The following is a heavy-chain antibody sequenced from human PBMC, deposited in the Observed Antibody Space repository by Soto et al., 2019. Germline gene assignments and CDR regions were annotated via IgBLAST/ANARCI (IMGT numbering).Heavy chain of an antibody. J-gene: IGHJ3*02. D-gene: IGHD3-22*01. V-gene: IGHV3-53*04. CDR3: ARGHYYDSSGVALDI. Sequence: GGSLRLSCAASGFTVSSNYMSWVRQAPGKGLEWVSVIYSGGSTYYADSVKGRFTISRHNSKNTLYLQMNSLRAEDTAVYYCARGHYYDSSGVALDIWGQGTMVTVSS. CDR2: IYSGGST. CDR1: GFTVSSNY.